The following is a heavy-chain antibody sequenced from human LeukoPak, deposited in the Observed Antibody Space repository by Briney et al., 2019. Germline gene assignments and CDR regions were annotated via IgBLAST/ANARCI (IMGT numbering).Heavy chain of an antibody. V-gene: IGHV4-38-2*01. D-gene: IGHD6-19*01. CDR2: IYHSGST. J-gene: IGHJ4*02. CDR1: GYSISSGYY. CDR3: ARGVAVAGRGGSYFDY. Sequence: SETLSLTCAVSGYSISSGYYWGWLRQPPGKGLEWIGSIYHSGSTYYNPSLKSRVTISVDTSKNQFSLKLSSVTAADTAVYYCARGVAVAGRGGSYFDYWGQGTLVTVSS.